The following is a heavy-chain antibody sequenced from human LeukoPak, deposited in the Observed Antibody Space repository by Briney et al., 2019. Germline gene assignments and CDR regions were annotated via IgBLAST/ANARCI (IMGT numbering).Heavy chain of an antibody. V-gene: IGHV1-69*13. CDR2: ITPIFGTA. CDR1: GGTFSSYA. J-gene: IGHJ4*02. CDR3: ARDGNIVANRAPYYFDY. D-gene: IGHD5-12*01. Sequence: SVKVSCKASGGTFSSYAISWVRQAPGQGLEWMGGITPIFGTANYAQKFQGRVTITADESTSTAYMELSSLRSEDTAVYYCARDGNIVANRAPYYFDYWGQGTLVTVSS.